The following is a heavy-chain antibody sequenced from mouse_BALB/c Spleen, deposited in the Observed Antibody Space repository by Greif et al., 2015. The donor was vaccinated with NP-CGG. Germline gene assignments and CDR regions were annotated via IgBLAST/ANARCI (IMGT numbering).Heavy chain of an antibody. D-gene: IGHD3-3*01. CDR3: TREGWDVGFAY. J-gene: IGHJ3*01. V-gene: IGHV1S81*02. CDR2: INPSNGGT. CDR1: GYTFTSYY. Sequence: QVQLQQSGAELVKPGASVKLSCKASGYTFTSYYMYWVKQRPGQGLEWIGEINPSNGGTNFNEKFKSKATLTVDKSSSTAYMQLSSLTSEDSAVYYCTREGWDVGFAYWGQGTLVTVSA.